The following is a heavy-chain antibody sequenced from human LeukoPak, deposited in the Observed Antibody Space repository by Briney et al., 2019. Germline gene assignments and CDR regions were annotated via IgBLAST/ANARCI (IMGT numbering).Heavy chain of an antibody. CDR1: GFTFGSYA. Sequence: GGSLRLSCAASGFTFGSYAMSWVRQAPGKGLEWVSAISGSGDNTYYADSMKGRFTISRDNSENTLSLQMNSLRAEDTAVYYCAKASYYYDSSDRFDYWGQGTLVTVSS. CDR2: ISGSGDNT. J-gene: IGHJ4*02. V-gene: IGHV3-23*01. CDR3: AKASYYYDSSDRFDY. D-gene: IGHD3-22*01.